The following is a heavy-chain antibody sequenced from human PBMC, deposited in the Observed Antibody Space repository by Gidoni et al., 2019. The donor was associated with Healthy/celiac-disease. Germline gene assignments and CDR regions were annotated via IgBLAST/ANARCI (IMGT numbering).Heavy chain of an antibody. CDR3: ARDELTGMFLS. Sequence: QVQLVESGGGVVQPGRSLSLSCAASGFTFSSYGMHWVRQAPGKGLEWVAVISYDGSNKYYADSVKGRFTISRDNSKNTLYLQMNSLRAEDTAVYYCARDELTGMFLSWGQETMVTVSS. V-gene: IGHV3-30*03. CDR1: GFTFSSYG. CDR2: ISYDGSNK. D-gene: IGHD1-1*01. J-gene: IGHJ5*02.